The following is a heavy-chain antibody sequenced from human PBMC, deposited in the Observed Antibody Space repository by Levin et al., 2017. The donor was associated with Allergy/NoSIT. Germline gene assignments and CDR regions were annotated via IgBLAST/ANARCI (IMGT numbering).Heavy chain of an antibody. CDR1: GFTFSSYA. Sequence: GGSLRLSCAASGFTFSSYAMSWVRQAPGKGLEWVSAISGSGGSTYYADSVKGRFTISRDNSKNTLYLQMNSLRAEDTAVYYCAKDTSTMIVVVTDGFDYWGQGTLVTVSS. CDR2: ISGSGGST. V-gene: IGHV3-23*01. D-gene: IGHD3-22*01. J-gene: IGHJ4*02. CDR3: AKDTSTMIVVVTDGFDY.